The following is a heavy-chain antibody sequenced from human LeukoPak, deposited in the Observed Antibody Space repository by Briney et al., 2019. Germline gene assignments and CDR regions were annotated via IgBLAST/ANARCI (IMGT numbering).Heavy chain of an antibody. V-gene: IGHV1-2*02. D-gene: IGHD3-9*01. Sequence: ASVKVSCKASGYTFTDYYIHWVRQAPGQGLEWMGWITPNSGGTNYAQKFQGRVTMTRDTSFSTASLELRSLTSDDTAVYYCARLEGTGYRGGWFDPWGQGSLVTVSS. CDR3: ARLEGTGYRGGWFDP. CDR1: GYTFTDYY. J-gene: IGHJ5*02. CDR2: ITPNSGGT.